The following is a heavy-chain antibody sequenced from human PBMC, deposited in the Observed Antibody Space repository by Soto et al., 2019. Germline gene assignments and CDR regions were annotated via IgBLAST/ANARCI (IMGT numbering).Heavy chain of an antibody. D-gene: IGHD2-15*01. CDR2: IQSGGST. CDR3: SRDDVYCSGGSCYGLPMDV. CDR1: GFTVSSHY. V-gene: IGHV3-66*01. Sequence: EVQLVESGVDLVQPGGSLRLSCAASGFTVSSHYMNWVRQAPGKGLAWVSLIQSGGSTFYADSVKGRFTISRDNSKNTLFLQMNSLRVEDTAMYYCSRDDVYCSGGSCYGLPMDVWSRGTTVTVSS. J-gene: IGHJ6*03.